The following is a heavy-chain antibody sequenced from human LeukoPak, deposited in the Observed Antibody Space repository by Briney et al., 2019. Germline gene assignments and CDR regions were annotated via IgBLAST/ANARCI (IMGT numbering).Heavy chain of an antibody. Sequence: GRSLRLSCAASGFTFSSYAMHWVRQAPGKGLEWVAVISYDGSNKYYADSVKGRFTISRDTSKNTLYLQMNSLRAEDTAVYYCARAGTAIIYYYYYMDVWGKGTTVTVSS. V-gene: IGHV3-30-3*01. CDR3: ARAGTAIIYYYYYMDV. CDR2: ISYDGSNK. D-gene: IGHD5-18*01. J-gene: IGHJ6*03. CDR1: GFTFSSYA.